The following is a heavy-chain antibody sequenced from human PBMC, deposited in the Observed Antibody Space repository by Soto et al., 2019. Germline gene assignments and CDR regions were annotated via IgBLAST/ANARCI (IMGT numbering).Heavy chain of an antibody. Sequence: QLQLQESGPGLVKPSETLSLTCTVSDGSISSGSDYWAWIRQPPGKGLEWIGSISNSGSTYYNPSLKSRVTISLDTSRNQFSLKLSSVTAADTALYYCASQSKGIVPLDVWGKGTAVTVSS. CDR3: ASQSKGIVPLDV. CDR2: ISNSGST. CDR1: DGSISSGSDY. J-gene: IGHJ6*04. V-gene: IGHV4-39*01. D-gene: IGHD2-8*01.